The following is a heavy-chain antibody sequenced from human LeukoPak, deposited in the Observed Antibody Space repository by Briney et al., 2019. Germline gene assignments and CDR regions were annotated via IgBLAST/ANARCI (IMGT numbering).Heavy chain of an antibody. V-gene: IGHV1-2*02. J-gene: IGHJ6*02. D-gene: IGHD2-2*01. Sequence: ASVKVSCKASGYTFTGYYMHRVRQAPGQGLGWMGWINPNSGGTNYAQKFQGRVTMTRDTSISTAYMELSRLRSDDTAVYYCARDKEIIVVVPAATEDYYYYGMDVWGQGTTVTVSS. CDR3: ARDKEIIVVVPAATEDYYYYGMDV. CDR2: INPNSGGT. CDR1: GYTFTGYY.